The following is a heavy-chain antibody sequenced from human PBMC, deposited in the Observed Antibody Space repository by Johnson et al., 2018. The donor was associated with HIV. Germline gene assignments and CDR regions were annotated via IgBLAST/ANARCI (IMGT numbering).Heavy chain of an antibody. V-gene: IGHV3-13*01. J-gene: IGHJ3*02. CDR3: ARANRGRNDAFDI. Sequence: VQLVEFGGGLVQPGGSLRLSCAASGFTFSSYDMHWVRQATGKGLEWVSAIGTAGDTYYPGSVKGRFTISRENAKNSLYLQMNSLRAGDTAVYYCARANRGRNDAFDIWGQGTMVTVSS. CDR1: GFTFSSYD. D-gene: IGHD2-15*01. CDR2: IGTAGDT.